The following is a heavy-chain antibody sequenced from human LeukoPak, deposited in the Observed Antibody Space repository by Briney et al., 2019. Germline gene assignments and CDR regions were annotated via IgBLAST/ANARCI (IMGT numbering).Heavy chain of an antibody. CDR2: ISSSSSYI. D-gene: IGHD3-3*02. CDR1: GFTFSSYS. CDR3: AGRVISPDACDI. V-gene: IGHV3-21*01. J-gene: IGHJ3*02. Sequence: GGSLRLSCAASGFTFSSYSMNWVHQAPGKGLEWVSSISSSSSYIYYADSVKGRFTISRDNAKNSLYLQMNSLRAEKTAVYYCAGRVISPDACDIWGQGTMVTVSS.